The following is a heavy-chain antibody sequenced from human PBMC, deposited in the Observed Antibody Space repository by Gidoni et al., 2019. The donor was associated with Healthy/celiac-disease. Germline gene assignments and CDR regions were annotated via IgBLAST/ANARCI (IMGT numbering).Heavy chain of an antibody. J-gene: IGHJ5*02. CDR3: ARGGYCSGGSCYWFDP. CDR1: GGSISSYY. Sequence: QVQLQESGPGLVKPSETLSLTCTVSGGSISSYYWSWIRQPPGKGLEWIGYIYYSGSTTYNPSLKSRVTISVDTSKNQFSLKLSSVTAADTAVYYCARGGYCSGGSCYWFDPWGQGTLVTVSS. D-gene: IGHD2-15*01. CDR2: IYYSGST. V-gene: IGHV4-59*01.